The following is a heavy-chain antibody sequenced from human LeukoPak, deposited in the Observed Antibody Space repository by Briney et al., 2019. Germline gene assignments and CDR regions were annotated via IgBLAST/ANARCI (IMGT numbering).Heavy chain of an antibody. CDR3: AREGLSDTITGTSYYYYGMDV. CDR1: GYTFTSYD. D-gene: IGHD1-7*01. V-gene: IGHV1-8*01. J-gene: IGHJ6*02. CDR2: MNPNSGNT. Sequence: ASVKVSCKASGYTFTSYDINWVRQATGQGLEWMGWMNPNSGNTGYAQKFQGRVTMTRNTSISTAYMELSSLRPEDTAVYYCAREGLSDTITGTSYYYYGMDVWGQGTTVTVSS.